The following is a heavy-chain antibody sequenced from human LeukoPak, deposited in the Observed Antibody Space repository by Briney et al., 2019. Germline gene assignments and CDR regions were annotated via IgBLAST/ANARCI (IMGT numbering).Heavy chain of an antibody. CDR2: ISSSGSTI. V-gene: IGHV3-11*01. Sequence: GGSLGLSCAASGFTFSDYYMSWIRQAPGEGLEWVSYISSSGSTIYYADSVKGRFTISRDNAKNSLYLQMNSLRAEDTAVYYCARDRQGITIFGVVQEYGMDVWGQGTTVTVSS. D-gene: IGHD3-3*01. J-gene: IGHJ6*02. CDR1: GFTFSDYY. CDR3: ARDRQGITIFGVVQEYGMDV.